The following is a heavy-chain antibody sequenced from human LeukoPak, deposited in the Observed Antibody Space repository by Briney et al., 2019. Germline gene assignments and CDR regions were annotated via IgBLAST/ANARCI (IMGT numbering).Heavy chain of an antibody. CDR3: ARDRSSGRDLDY. Sequence: ASVKVSCKASGYTFTDHFMHWVRQAPGQSLEWMGWIHPNSGATNYAQKFQGRVIMTRDTSISTVNMELSSLRSDDTAVYYCARDRSSGRDLDYWGQGTLVTVSS. V-gene: IGHV1-2*02. J-gene: IGHJ4*02. CDR2: IHPNSGAT. CDR1: GYTFTDHF. D-gene: IGHD3-22*01.